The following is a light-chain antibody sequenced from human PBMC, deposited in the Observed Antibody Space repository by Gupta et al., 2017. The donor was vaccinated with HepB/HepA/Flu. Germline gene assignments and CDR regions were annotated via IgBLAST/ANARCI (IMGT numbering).Light chain of an antibody. CDR2: AAS. CDR3: QPENSCPRS. J-gene: IGKJ5*01. V-gene: IGKV1D-16*01. Sequence: DIQMTESPSLLSASVGDRVTITCRASQDISTWIAWYQQKPEKAPKSLIYAASSLQSGVPSRFSGSGSGTDFTLPISSQQPEDFAIYYCQPENSCPRSLGQGTPLEIK. CDR1: QDISTW.